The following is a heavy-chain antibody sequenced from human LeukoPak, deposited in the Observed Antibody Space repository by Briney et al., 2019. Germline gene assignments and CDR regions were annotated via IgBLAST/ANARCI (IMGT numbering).Heavy chain of an antibody. D-gene: IGHD3-3*01. CDR2: IGGLGGST. J-gene: IGHJ4*02. Sequence: GGSLRLSCEASGFTFSSHAMAWVRQAPGQGLEWVSAIGGLGGSTYYADSVKGRFTISRDNFQNTVYLEMNNLRAEDTALYYCARDPGVVAFHYFDFWGQGILVTVSS. CDR1: GFTFSSHA. CDR3: ARDPGVVAFHYFDF. V-gene: IGHV3-23*01.